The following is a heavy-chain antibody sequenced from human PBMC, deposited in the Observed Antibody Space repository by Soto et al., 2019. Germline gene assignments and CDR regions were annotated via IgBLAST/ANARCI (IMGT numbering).Heavy chain of an antibody. J-gene: IGHJ6*02. CDR3: ARVSGSYYYGMDV. V-gene: IGHV4-4*02. CDR1: GGSISSSKL. Sequence: SETPSLTCAVSGGSISSSKLWSWGRPPPGKGLEWIGEIYHSGSTNYNPSLKSRVTISVDKSKNQFSLKLSSVTAADTAVYYCARVSGSYYYGMDVWGQGTTVTVSS. CDR2: IYHSGST. D-gene: IGHD1-26*01.